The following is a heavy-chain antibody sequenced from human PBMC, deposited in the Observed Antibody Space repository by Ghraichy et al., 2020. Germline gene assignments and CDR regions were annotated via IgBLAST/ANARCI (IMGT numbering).Heavy chain of an antibody. CDR1: GFTFSSYA. CDR2: ISGSGGST. V-gene: IGHV3-23*01. CDR3: AKVWYSSGWDPFSDY. D-gene: IGHD6-19*01. J-gene: IGHJ4*02. Sequence: LSLTCAASGFTFSSYAMSWVRQAPGKGLEWVSAISGSGGSTYYADSVKGRFTISRDNSKNTLYLQMNSLRAEDTAVYYCAKVWYSSGWDPFSDYWGQGTLVTVSS.